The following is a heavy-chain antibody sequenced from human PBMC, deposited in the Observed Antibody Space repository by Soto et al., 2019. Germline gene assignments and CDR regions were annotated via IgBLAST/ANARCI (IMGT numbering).Heavy chain of an antibody. CDR2: IYYIGNT. V-gene: IGHV4-59*08. Sequence: QVQLQESGPGLVKPSETLSLTCTVSGGSMSNYYWSWIRQPPGKGLELIGYIYYIGNTNYNPALKSRVTISVDTSKNQFSLKLSSVTAADTAVYYCASHYYGANSGYFDYWGQGTLVTVSS. CDR1: GGSMSNYY. D-gene: IGHD4-17*01. J-gene: IGHJ4*02. CDR3: ASHYYGANSGYFDY.